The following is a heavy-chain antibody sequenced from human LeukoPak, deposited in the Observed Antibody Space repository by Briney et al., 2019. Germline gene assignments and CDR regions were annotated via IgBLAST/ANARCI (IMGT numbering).Heavy chain of an antibody. CDR2: INPSGGST. CDR1: GFTFTSYS. Sequence: EASVKVSCKASGFTFTSYSISWVRQAPGQGLEWMGIINPSGGSTSYAQKFQGRVTMTRDTSTSTVYTELSSLRSEDTAVYYCARDLTAAGPRGDAFDIWGQGTMVTVSS. D-gene: IGHD6-13*01. V-gene: IGHV1-46*01. CDR3: ARDLTAAGPRGDAFDI. J-gene: IGHJ3*02.